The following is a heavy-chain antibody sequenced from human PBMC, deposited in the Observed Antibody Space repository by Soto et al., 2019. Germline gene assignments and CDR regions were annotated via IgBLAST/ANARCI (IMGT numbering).Heavy chain of an antibody. CDR1: GGSISSGDYF. V-gene: IGHV4-30-4*01. CDR2: IYYSGST. CDR3: ARDRLDYYDSSNWFDP. D-gene: IGHD3-22*01. Sequence: QVQLQESGPGLVKPSQTLSLTCTVSGGSISSGDYFWSWIRQPPGKGLEWIGYIYYSGSTYYNPALKSRVTIAVDTSKNQFSPKLSSVTAADTAVYYCARDRLDYYDSSNWFDPWGQGTLVTVSS. J-gene: IGHJ5*02.